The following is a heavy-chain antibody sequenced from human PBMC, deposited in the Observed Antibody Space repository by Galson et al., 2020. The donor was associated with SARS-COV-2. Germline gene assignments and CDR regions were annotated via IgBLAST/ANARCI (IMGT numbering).Heavy chain of an antibody. Sequence: GGSLRLSCATSGFRLSDYAMSWVRQVPGEGPEWVSTISGVAGDTNYAGSVKGRFTISRDNSKNTVFLQMNSLRAEDTAVYYCAREENYYDRSKYYPFAYWGLGTLVTVSS. CDR3: AREENYYDRSKYYPFAY. CDR2: ISGVAGDT. V-gene: IGHV3-23*01. J-gene: IGHJ4*02. CDR1: GFRLSDYA. D-gene: IGHD3-22*01.